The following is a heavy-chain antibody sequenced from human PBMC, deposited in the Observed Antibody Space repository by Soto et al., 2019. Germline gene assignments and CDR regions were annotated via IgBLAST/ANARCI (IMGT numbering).Heavy chain of an antibody. CDR2: ICSRSTTI. CDR1: GFAFSSSP. CDR3: ARGGVSGDYYYMDV. Sequence: GGSLRLSCAASGFAFSSSPMNWVRQAPGKGLEWVSYICSRSTTIYYADSVKGRFTISRDNAKNSLYLQMNSLRAEDTAVYYCARGGVSGDYYYMDVWCKGTTVTVSS. D-gene: IGHD3-16*01. J-gene: IGHJ6*03. V-gene: IGHV3-48*01.